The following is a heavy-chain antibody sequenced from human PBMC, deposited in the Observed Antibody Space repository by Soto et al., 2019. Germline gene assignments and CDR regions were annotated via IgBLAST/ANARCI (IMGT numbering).Heavy chain of an antibody. J-gene: IGHJ4*02. CDR2: IYSGGST. V-gene: IGHV3-66*01. CDR1: GFIFSNAW. Sequence: EVQLVESGGGLVKPGGSLRLSCAASGFIFSNAWMNWVRQAPGKGLEWVSVIYSGGSTYYADSVKGRFTISRDNSKNTLYLQMNSLRAEDTAVYYCARYDSSGYYDYWGQGTLVTVSS. CDR3: ARYDSSGYYDY. D-gene: IGHD3-22*01.